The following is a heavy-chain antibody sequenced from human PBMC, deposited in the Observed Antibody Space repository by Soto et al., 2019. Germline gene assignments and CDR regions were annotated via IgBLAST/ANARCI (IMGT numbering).Heavy chain of an antibody. CDR2: IWYDGSNK. CDR3: PSGPIAARPEFDF. J-gene: IGHJ4*02. Sequence: GGSLRLSCAASGFTFSSYGMHWVRQAPGKGLEWVAVIWYDGSNKYYADSVKGRFTISRDNSKNTLYLQMNSLRAEDTAVYYCPSGPIAARPEFDFLGQGTLGTVS. V-gene: IGHV3-33*08. CDR1: GFTFSSYG. D-gene: IGHD6-6*01.